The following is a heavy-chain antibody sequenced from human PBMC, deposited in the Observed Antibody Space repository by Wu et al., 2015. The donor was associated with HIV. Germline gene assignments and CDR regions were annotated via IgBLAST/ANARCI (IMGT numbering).Heavy chain of an antibody. CDR3: ARVHYDYGDYGLPTY. V-gene: IGHV1-69*12. D-gene: IGHD4-17*01. CDR1: GGTFSSYA. CDR2: IIPTLGTA. J-gene: IGHJ4*03. Sequence: QVQLEQSGAEVKKPGSSVKVSCKASGGTFSSYAINWVRQAPGQGLEWMGGIIPTLGTANYAQKFQDRVTITADESRSTAYMEVSSLKSEDTAVYFCARVHYDYGDYGLPTYWGQGTLITVSS.